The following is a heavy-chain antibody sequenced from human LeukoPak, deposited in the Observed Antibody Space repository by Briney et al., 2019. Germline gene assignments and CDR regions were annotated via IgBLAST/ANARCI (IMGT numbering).Heavy chain of an antibody. CDR3: ARIPSGSYFDY. D-gene: IGHD3-10*01. V-gene: IGHV4-59*13. CDR1: GGSISRYY. Sequence: SETLSLTCPVSGGSISRYYWNWMRQPPGKGLEWIGYIYYSGTNYNPNFKSRVTISVDTSENQFSMRLSSVTAADTAVYYCARIPSGSYFDYWGQGTLVSVSS. J-gene: IGHJ4*02. CDR2: IYYSGT.